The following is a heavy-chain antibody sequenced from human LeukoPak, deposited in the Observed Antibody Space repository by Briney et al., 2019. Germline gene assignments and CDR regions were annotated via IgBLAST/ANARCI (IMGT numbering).Heavy chain of an antibody. D-gene: IGHD2-2*01. CDR2: IYWDDDK. Sequence: SGPTLVNPTQTLTLTCTFSGFSLRKNGVGVGWIRQPPGKALEWLALIYWDDDKRYSPPLKSRLTITKDTSKNQVVLKMTNMDPVDTATYYCAHSRPNLGYCTSTSCYNWFDPWGQGTLVTVSS. V-gene: IGHV2-5*02. CDR3: AHSRPNLGYCTSTSCYNWFDP. J-gene: IGHJ5*02. CDR1: GFSLRKNGVG.